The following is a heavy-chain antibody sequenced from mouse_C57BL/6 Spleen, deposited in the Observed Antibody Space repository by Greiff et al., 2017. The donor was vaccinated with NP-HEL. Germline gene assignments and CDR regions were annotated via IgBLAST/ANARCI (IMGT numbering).Heavy chain of an antibody. CDR3: ARRAYDGYYDYAMDY. CDR2: ISYSGST. J-gene: IGHJ4*01. D-gene: IGHD2-3*01. V-gene: IGHV3-1*01. Sequence: EVKLVESGPGMVKPSQSLSLTCTVTGYSITSGYDWHWIRHFPGNKLEWMGYISYSGSTNYNPSLKSRISITHDTSKNHFFLKLNSVTTEDTATYYCARRAYDGYYDYAMDYWGQGTSVTVSS. CDR1: GYSITSGYD.